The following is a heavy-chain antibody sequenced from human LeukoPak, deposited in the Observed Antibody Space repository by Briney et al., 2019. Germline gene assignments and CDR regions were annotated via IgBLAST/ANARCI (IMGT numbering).Heavy chain of an antibody. CDR2: MNPNSGNT. Sequence: ASVKVSCKASGYTFTSYDINWVRQATGQGLEWMGWMNPNSGNTGYAQKFQGRVTMTRDTSISTAYMELSSLRSEDTAVYYCARGPFGFGSHDYWGQGTLVTVSS. CDR1: GYTFTSYD. D-gene: IGHD3-10*01. V-gene: IGHV1-8*01. CDR3: ARGPFGFGSHDY. J-gene: IGHJ4*02.